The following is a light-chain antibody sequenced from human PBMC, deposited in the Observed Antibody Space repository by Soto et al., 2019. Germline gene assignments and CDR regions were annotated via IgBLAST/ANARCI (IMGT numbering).Light chain of an antibody. CDR2: DVS. CDR3: CSYAGSHTKYV. CDR1: SSDVGGYNY. V-gene: IGLV2-11*01. J-gene: IGLJ1*01. Sequence: QSALTQPRSVSGSLGQSVTISCTGSSSDVGGYNYVSWHQQHPGKAPKLIIYDVSKRPSGVPDRFSASKSGNTASLTISGLQADDEADYYCCSYAGSHTKYVFGTGTKVTVL.